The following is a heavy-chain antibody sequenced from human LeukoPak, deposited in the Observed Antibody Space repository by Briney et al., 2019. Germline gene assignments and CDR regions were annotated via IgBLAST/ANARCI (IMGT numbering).Heavy chain of an antibody. CDR1: GFTFSRYW. V-gene: IGHV3-7*01. D-gene: IGHD3-3*01. Sequence: PGGSLRLSCGTFGFTFSRYWMTWVRQAPGKGLEWVANIKQDGSEKYYVDSVKGRFTISRDNAKNSLYLQMNSLRAEDTAVYYCARDRITIFGVVIGTNMDVWGKGTTVTVSS. J-gene: IGHJ6*03. CDR2: IKQDGSEK. CDR3: ARDRITIFGVVIGTNMDV.